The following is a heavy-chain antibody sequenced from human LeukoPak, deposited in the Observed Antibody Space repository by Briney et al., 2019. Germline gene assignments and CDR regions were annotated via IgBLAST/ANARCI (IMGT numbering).Heavy chain of an antibody. V-gene: IGHV4-59*11. CDR3: ARGEGERYYVNFFDY. CDR1: GGSLSGHY. Sequence: SETLSLICSVSGGSLSGHYWSWFRQPPGKGLGWIGYFYYSGSTNYHPSLKSRVTISVDTSKNQFSLKVNSVTSADTAVYYCARGEGERYYVNFFDYWGHGKLVSVSS. CDR2: FYYSGST. J-gene: IGHJ4*01. D-gene: IGHD1-26*01.